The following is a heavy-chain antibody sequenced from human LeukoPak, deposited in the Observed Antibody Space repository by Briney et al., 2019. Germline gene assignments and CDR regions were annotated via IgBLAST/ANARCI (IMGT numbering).Heavy chain of an antibody. CDR2: VKQDGSEK. D-gene: IGHD1-26*01. CDR1: GFTFSNYW. Sequence: GGSLRLSCAASGFTFSNYWMTWARQVPGKGLEWVAHVKQDGSEKHYVESVRGRFTISRDNAGNSLYLQMDSLRVDDTAVYYCARVGAWELQRVFENWGQGTLVTVSS. V-gene: IGHV3-7*01. CDR3: ARVGAWELQRVFEN. J-gene: IGHJ4*02.